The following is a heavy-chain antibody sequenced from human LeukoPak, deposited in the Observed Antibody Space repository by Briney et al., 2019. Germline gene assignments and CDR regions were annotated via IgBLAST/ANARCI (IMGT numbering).Heavy chain of an antibody. V-gene: IGHV3-7*01. J-gene: IGHJ4*02. Sequence: GGSLRLSCAASGFTFSTYWMSWVRQTPGKGLEWVANIKQDGSEKYYVDPVKGRFTISRDNAKNSLYLQMNSLRAEDTGVYYCVRAPATNEWRCMDYWGQGTLVTVSS. CDR3: VRAPATNEWRCMDY. CDR2: IKQDGSEK. D-gene: IGHD2-8*02. CDR1: GFTFSTYW.